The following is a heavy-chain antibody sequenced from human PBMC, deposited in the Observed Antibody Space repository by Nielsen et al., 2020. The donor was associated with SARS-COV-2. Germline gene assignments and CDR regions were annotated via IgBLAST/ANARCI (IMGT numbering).Heavy chain of an antibody. CDR1: GFTFSSCA. Sequence: GGSLRLSCAASGFTFSSCAMSWVRQAPEKGLEWVSIIGGSGDDTYYADSVKGRFTISRDNFKSTLYLQMNSLRVDDTALYYCVRERGGTIVGLVIGFDYWGQGTLVTVSS. J-gene: IGHJ4*02. CDR2: IGGSGDDT. CDR3: VRERGGTIVGLVIGFDY. D-gene: IGHD2-15*01. V-gene: IGHV3-23*01.